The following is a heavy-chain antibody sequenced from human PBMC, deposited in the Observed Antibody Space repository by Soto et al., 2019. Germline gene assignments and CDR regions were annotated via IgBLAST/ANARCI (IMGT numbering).Heavy chain of an antibody. D-gene: IGHD4-17*01. Sequence: PGESLKISCKGSGYSFTSCWIGWVRQMPGKGLEWMGIIYPGDSDTRYSPSFQGQVTISADKSISTAYLQWSSLKASDTAMYYCARHLTTWSQKYYYMDVWGKGTTVTVSS. CDR3: ARHLTTWSQKYYYMDV. CDR1: GYSFTSCW. V-gene: IGHV5-51*01. J-gene: IGHJ6*03. CDR2: IYPGDSDT.